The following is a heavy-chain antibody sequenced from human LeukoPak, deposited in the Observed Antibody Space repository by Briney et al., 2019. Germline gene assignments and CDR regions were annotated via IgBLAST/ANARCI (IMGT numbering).Heavy chain of an antibody. J-gene: IGHJ4*02. D-gene: IGHD3-22*01. Sequence: PSETLSLTCTVSGGSISSGDYYWSWIRQPPGKGLEWIGYIYYSGSTYYNPSLKSRVTISVDTSKNQFPLKLSSVTAADTAVYYCARGLDYDSSGYYDYWGQGTLVTVSS. CDR1: GGSISSGDYY. V-gene: IGHV4-30-4*01. CDR3: ARGLDYDSSGYYDY. CDR2: IYYSGST.